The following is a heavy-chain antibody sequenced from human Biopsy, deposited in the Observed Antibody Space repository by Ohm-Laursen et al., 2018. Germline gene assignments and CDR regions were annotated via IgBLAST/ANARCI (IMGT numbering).Heavy chain of an antibody. J-gene: IGHJ4*02. D-gene: IGHD1-26*01. CDR3: ARWETTLGRSLDS. V-gene: IGHV1-8*01. CDR2: MSPNTGNT. Sequence: GASVKVSCKASGYTFTSHDINWVRQATGQGLEWMGWMSPNTGNTVYAQRFQDRVTMTSDTSTGTAYMELTSLTPNDTAVYFCARWETTLGRSLDSWGQGTLVAVSS. CDR1: GYTFTSHD.